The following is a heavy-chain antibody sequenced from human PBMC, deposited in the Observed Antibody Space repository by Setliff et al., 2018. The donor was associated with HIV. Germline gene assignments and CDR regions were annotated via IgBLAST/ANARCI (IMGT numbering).Heavy chain of an antibody. Sequence: KTSETLSLTCIVSGDSTTTYYWSWIRQSPAKGLEWIGYIHSSGSTKYNPSLKSRVAISVDTSKSQFSLRLNSVTAADTAVYYCARGGVGAALVWFDPWGQGTLVTVSS. V-gene: IGHV4-59*13. CDR3: ARGGVGAALVWFDP. J-gene: IGHJ5*02. CDR2: IHSSGST. CDR1: GDSTTTYY. D-gene: IGHD1-26*01.